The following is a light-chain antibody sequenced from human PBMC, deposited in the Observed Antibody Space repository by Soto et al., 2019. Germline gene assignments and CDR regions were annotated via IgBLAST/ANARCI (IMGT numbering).Light chain of an antibody. CDR2: EVS. CDR3: SSYTTGSPLV. Sequence: QSALTQPASVSGSPGQSITISCTGTSSDVGGYNYVSWYQHHPGKAPKLMLYEVSKRPSGVSNRFSGSKSGDTASLIISGLQAEDEASYYCSSYTTGSPLVLGGGTQLTVL. V-gene: IGLV2-14*01. J-gene: IGLJ7*01. CDR1: SSDVGGYNY.